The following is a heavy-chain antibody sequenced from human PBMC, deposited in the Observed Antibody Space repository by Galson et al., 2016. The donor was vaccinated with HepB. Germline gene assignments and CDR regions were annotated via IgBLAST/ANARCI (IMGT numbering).Heavy chain of an antibody. D-gene: IGHD3-3*01. J-gene: IGHJ6*02. CDR2: IYPGDSDT. V-gene: IGHV5-51*01. Sequence: QSGAEVKKPGESLKISCKGSGYTFTKYWIAWVRQMPGRGLEWMGIIYPGDSDTRYSPSFQGQVTISADKSSNIAYLQESSLKASDTAMYYCARHKMPPNDLWNGYVDYGMDVGGQGTAVTVSS. CDR3: ARHKMPPNDLWNGYVDYGMDV. CDR1: GYTFTKYW.